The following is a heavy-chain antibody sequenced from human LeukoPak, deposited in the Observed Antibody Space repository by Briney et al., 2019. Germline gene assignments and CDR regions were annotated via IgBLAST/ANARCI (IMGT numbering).Heavy chain of an antibody. CDR1: GFTFSNYW. CDR2: INSDGSIT. J-gene: IGHJ4*02. CDR3: ARGGYCSGGSCYRGFDS. V-gene: IGHV3-74*03. Sequence: GGSLRLSCAASGFTFSNYWMQWVRQAPGKGLVWVSRINSDGSITTYADSVNGRFTVSRDNAKHTLFLQMNSLRDEDTAVYYCARGGYCSGGSCYRGFDSWGQGTLVTVSS. D-gene: IGHD2-15*01.